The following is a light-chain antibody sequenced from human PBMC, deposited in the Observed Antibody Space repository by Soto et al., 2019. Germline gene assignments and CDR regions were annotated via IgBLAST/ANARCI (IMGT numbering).Light chain of an antibody. CDR3: QQYERVPYT. V-gene: IGKV1-5*03. CDR2: KAS. Sequence: DIQMTQSPSTLSASVGDTVTITCRASQSLSYCLAWYQQKPGQAPKLLIHKASTLESGVPSRLSGSGSGTEFTLTISSLHHDDFATFSCQQYERVPYTFGQATKLEIK. CDR1: QSLSYC. J-gene: IGKJ2*01.